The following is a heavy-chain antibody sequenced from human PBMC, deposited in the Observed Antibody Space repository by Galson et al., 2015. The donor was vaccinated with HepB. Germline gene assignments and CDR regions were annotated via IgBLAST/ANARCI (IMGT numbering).Heavy chain of an antibody. J-gene: IGHJ5*02. V-gene: IGHV1-69*10. CDR2: VIPILGRV. D-gene: IGHD1/OR15-1a*01. CDR3: AIESRLIQNRWFDP. CDR1: GGSLSSYD. Sequence: SVKVSCKASGGSLSSYDISWVRQAPGQGPEWMGGVIPILGRVIYAQKFRGRVTITADRSTRTAYMEMRNLTYEDTAVYYCAIESRLIQNRWFDPWGQGTLVTVSS.